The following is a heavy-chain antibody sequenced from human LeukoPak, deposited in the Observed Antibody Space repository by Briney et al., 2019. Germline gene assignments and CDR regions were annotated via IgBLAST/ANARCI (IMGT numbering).Heavy chain of an antibody. CDR2: IWYDGSNK. V-gene: IGHV3-33*01. CDR1: GFTFSSYG. Sequence: PGGSLRLSCAASGFTFSSYGMHWVRQAPGKGLEWVAVIWYDGSNKYYADSVKGRFTISRDNSKNTLYLQMNSLRAEDTAVYYCARAITGTTSLDYWGQGTLVTVSS. J-gene: IGHJ4*02. CDR3: ARAITGTTSLDY. D-gene: IGHD1-7*01.